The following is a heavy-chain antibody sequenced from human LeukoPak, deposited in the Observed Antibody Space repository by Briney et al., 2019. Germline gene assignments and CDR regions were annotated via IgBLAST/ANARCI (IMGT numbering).Heavy chain of an antibody. CDR3: ARGLGYYDGTDTSH. CDR1: GGTFSSYA. CDR2: INPYSGDT. D-gene: IGHD3-22*01. V-gene: IGHV1-2*02. J-gene: IGHJ4*02. Sequence: ASVKVSCKASGGTFSSYAISWVRQAPGQGLEWMAWINPYSGDTNYAQKYQGRVTLTRDTPISTAYMEVSGLRSDDTAVYYCARGLGYYDGTDTSHWGQGTLVTVSS.